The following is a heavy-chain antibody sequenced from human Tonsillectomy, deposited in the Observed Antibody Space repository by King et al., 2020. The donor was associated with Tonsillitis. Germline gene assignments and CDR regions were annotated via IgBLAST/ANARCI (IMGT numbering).Heavy chain of an antibody. CDR3: ARSGSRYGAHALDI. D-gene: IGHD5-18*01. V-gene: IGHV4-59*01. J-gene: IGHJ3*02. CDR2: VYYTGST. CDR1: GDSISGYY. Sequence: QLQESGPGLVKPSETLSLTCTVSGDSISGYYWNWIRQPPGKGLEYIGFVYYTGSTNYNPSLKSRLTVSLDTSKNQFSLRLSSVTAADTAVYYCARSGSRYGAHALDIWGQGTMVAVSS.